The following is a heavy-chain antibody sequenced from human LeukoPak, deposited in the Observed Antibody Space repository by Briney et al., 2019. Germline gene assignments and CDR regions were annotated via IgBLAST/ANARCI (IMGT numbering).Heavy chain of an antibody. J-gene: IGHJ5*02. V-gene: IGHV4-39*07. CDR3: ARGTRVWFDP. CDR1: GGSISTSNYY. CDR2: IFYSGST. Sequence: SETLSLTCTVSGGSISTSNYYWGWIRQPPGKGLEWIGNIFYSGSTCYSPSLKSRVTISLDTSKNQFSLKLSSVTAADTAVYYCARGTRVWFDPWGQGTLVTVSS.